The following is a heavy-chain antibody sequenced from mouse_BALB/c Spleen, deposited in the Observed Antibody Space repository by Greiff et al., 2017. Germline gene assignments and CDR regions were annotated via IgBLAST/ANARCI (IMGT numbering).Heavy chain of an antibody. V-gene: IGHV2-5-1*01. Sequence: QVQLQQSGPSLVQPSQSLSITCTVSGFSLTSYGVHWVRQSPGKGLEWLGVIWRGGSTDYNAAFMSRLSITKDNSKSQVFFKMNSLQADDTAIYYCAKNGREDYYAMDYWGQGTSVTVSS. D-gene: IGHD4-1*01. CDR3: AKNGREDYYAMDY. CDR2: IWRGGST. J-gene: IGHJ4*01. CDR1: GFSLTSYG.